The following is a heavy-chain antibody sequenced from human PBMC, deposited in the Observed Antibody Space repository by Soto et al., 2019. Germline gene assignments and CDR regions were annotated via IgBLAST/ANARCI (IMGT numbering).Heavy chain of an antibody. V-gene: IGHV3-23*01. Sequence: EVQLLESGGGLVQPGGSLSLSCTASGFTFSNYAMSWFRQPPGKGLEWVSAISGSGGSTSYADSVKGRFTISRDSSINTLSLQMNSLRAEDTAIYFCVRRLGYCSGDSCPIYFEFWGQGTLVSVSS. J-gene: IGHJ4*02. CDR1: GFTFSNYA. CDR2: ISGSGGST. D-gene: IGHD2-15*01. CDR3: VRRLGYCSGDSCPIYFEF.